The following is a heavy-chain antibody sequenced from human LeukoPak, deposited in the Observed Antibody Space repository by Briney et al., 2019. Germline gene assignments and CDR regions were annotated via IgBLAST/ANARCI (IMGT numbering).Heavy chain of an antibody. CDR1: GFTFSSYS. Sequence: PGGSLRLSCAASGFTFSSYSMNWVRQAPGKGLEWVSSISSSSSYIYYADSVKGRFTISRDNGKNSLYLQMNSLRAEDTAVYYCAREVAQTAAGTEDYWGQGTLVTVSS. CDR3: AREVAQTAAGTEDY. V-gene: IGHV3-21*01. D-gene: IGHD6-13*01. CDR2: ISSSSSYI. J-gene: IGHJ4*02.